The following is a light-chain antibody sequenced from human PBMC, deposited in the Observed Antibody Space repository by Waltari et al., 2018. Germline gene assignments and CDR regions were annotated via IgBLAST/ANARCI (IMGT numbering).Light chain of an antibody. V-gene: IGLV2-8*01. CDR3: SSYAGSSKLI. CDR2: EVD. J-gene: IGLJ2*01. CDR1: SSDIGAYKY. Sequence: QSALTQPPSASGSPGQTVILSCTGTSSDIGAYKYVSWYQQIPGRAPALIIYEVDRRPPGVPDPFSGSKSGNTASLTVSGLQTEDEGDYYCSSYAGSSKLIFGGVTKLTVL.